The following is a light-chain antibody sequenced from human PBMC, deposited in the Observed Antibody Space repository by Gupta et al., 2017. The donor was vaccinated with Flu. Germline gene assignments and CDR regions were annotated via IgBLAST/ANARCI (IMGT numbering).Light chain of an antibody. CDR1: ISEVGSYKF. Sequence: SITITWTGTISEVGSYKFVSCYHPHPANAPNLMIYEVSKRTAGVANRFSGSKSGTTASLTISVLAAEDAADYYCCAYAGSSNLVFGGGTKLTVL. V-gene: IGLV2-23*02. J-gene: IGLJ3*02. CDR2: EVS. CDR3: CAYAGSSNLV.